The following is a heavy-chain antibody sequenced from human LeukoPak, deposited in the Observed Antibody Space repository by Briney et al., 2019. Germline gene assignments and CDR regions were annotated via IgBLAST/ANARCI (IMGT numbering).Heavy chain of an antibody. CDR3: ASSGSYRFDY. Sequence: QSGGSLRLSCAASGFIFSSYGMHWVRQAPGKGLEWVTVIWYDGSNKYYADSVKGRFTISRDDSKNTLYLQMNSLRAEDTAVYYCASSGSYRFDYWGQGTLVTVSS. V-gene: IGHV3-33*01. J-gene: IGHJ4*02. CDR1: GFIFSSYG. CDR2: IWYDGSNK. D-gene: IGHD1-26*01.